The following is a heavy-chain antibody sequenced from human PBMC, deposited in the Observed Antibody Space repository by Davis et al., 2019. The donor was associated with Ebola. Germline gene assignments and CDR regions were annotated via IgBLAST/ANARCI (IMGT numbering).Heavy chain of an antibody. CDR3: AKGGSGWPSDYSYGMGV. CDR2: VTSSGGGT. J-gene: IGHJ6*04. D-gene: IGHD6-19*01. Sequence: PGGSLRLSCAASGFTFGSYAMTWARQAPGKGLEWVSVVTSSGGGTYYADSVKGRFIISRDNSINTLYLQMNSLSVEDTAVYYCAKGGSGWPSDYSYGMGVWGKGTTVTVSS. V-gene: IGHV3-23*01. CDR1: GFTFGSYA.